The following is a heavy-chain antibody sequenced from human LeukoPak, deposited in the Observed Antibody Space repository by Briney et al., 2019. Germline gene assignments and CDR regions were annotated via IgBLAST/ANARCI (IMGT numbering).Heavy chain of an antibody. J-gene: IGHJ6*03. CDR1: GGSISSYY. CDR2: IYTSGST. Sequence: PSETLSLTCTVSGGSISSYYWSWIRQPAGKGLEWIGRIYTSGSTNYNPSLKSRVTMSVDTSKNQFSLKLSSVTAADTAVYYCARGPIFGVVPGLYYYYMDVWGKGTTVTVSS. CDR3: ARGPIFGVVPGLYYYYMDV. D-gene: IGHD3-3*01. V-gene: IGHV4-4*07.